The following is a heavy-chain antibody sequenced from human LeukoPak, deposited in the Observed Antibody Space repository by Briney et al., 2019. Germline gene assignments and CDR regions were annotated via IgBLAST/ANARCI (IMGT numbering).Heavy chain of an antibody. V-gene: IGHV3-23*01. J-gene: IGHJ4*02. CDR1: GFTFSSNA. CDR2: ISGSGGST. CDR3: AFGLRLGELDY. D-gene: IGHD3-16*01. Sequence: GGSLRLSCAASGFTFSSNAMSWVRQAPGKGLEWVSAISGSGGSTYYADSVKGRFTISRDNSKNTLYLQMNSLRAEDTAVYYCAFGLRLGELDYWGQGTLVTVSS.